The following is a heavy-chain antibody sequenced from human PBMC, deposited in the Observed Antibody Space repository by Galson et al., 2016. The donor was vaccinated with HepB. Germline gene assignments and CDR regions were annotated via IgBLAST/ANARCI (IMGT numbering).Heavy chain of an antibody. J-gene: IGHJ5*02. CDR1: GFIFDDYS. CDR3: TKDGRPWMATMEAYFDP. Sequence: SLRLSCAASGFIFDDYSMHWVRQTPGKGLEWVSGISWDGDNIGYADSVKGRLTISRDNAKNSLYLEMNSLRAEDTALYYCTKDGRPWMATMEAYFDPWGQGALVTVSS. D-gene: IGHD5-24*01. V-gene: IGHV3-9*01. CDR2: ISWDGDNI.